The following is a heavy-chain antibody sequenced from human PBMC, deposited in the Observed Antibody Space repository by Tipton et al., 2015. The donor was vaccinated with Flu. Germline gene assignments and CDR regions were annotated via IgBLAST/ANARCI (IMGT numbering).Heavy chain of an antibody. D-gene: IGHD5-12*01. CDR2: IYYSGST. Sequence: TLSLTCTVSGGSISSSSYYWGWIRQPPGKGLEWIGSIYYSGSTYYNPSLKSRVTISVDTSKNQFSLKLNSVTAADTAVYYCARDYPWLRVFDYWGQGTLVTVSS. CDR3: ARDYPWLRVFDY. CDR1: GGSISSSSYY. V-gene: IGHV4-39*07. J-gene: IGHJ4*02.